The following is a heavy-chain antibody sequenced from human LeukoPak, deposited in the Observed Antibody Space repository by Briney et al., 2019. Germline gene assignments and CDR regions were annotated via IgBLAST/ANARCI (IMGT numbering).Heavy chain of an antibody. V-gene: IGHV4-39*01. Sequence: PSETLSLTCTVSGGSISSSSYYWGWIRQPPGKGLEWIGSIYYSGSTYYNPSLKSRVTISVDTSKNQFSLRLSSVTAADTAVYYCAITTIFGVVITVWGQGTLVTVSS. CDR3: AITTIFGVVITV. J-gene: IGHJ4*02. D-gene: IGHD3-3*01. CDR1: GGSISSSSYY. CDR2: IYYSGST.